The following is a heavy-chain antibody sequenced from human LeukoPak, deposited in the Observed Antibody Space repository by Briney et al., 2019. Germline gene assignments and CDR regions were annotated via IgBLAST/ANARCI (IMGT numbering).Heavy chain of an antibody. D-gene: IGHD1-26*01. CDR2: IYSGGNT. J-gene: IGHJ5*02. CDR1: GFTFKHYA. CDR3: AKTIVGVTNWFDP. Sequence: PGGSLRLSCAASGFTFKHYAMSWVRQAPGKGLEWVSVIYSGGNTYYADSVKGRFTISSDNSKNTLYLQMNSLRAEDTAVYYCAKTIVGVTNWFDPWGQGTLVTVSS. V-gene: IGHV3-23*03.